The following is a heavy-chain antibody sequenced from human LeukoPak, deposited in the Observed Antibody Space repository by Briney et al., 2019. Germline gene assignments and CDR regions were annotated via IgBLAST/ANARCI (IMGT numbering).Heavy chain of an antibody. V-gene: IGHV3-48*04. CDR3: ARDWSAHYFDY. J-gene: IGHJ4*02. CDR2: ISSSSAL. Sequence: GGSLRLPCAASGFSFSTYGFNWVRQAPGKGLEWVSYISSSSALYYTDSVKGRFTIPRDNAKNSLYLQMNSLRAEDTAVYYCARDWSAHYFDYWGQGILVTLSS. CDR1: GFSFSTYG.